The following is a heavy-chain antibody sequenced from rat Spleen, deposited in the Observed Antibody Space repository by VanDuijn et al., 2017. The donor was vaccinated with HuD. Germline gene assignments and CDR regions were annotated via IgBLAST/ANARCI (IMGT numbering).Heavy chain of an antibody. CDR2: ISYDGGNT. CDR3: TTGLDYWYFDF. D-gene: IGHD4-1*01. CDR1: GFTFSSFA. J-gene: IGHJ1*01. V-gene: IGHV5-29*01. Sequence: EVQLVESGGGLVQPGRSLKLSCAASGFTFSSFAMAWVRQAPTKGLDWVASISYDGGNTYYRDSVKGRFTISRDNAKSSLYLQMDSLRSEDTSTYYCTTGLDYWYFDFWGPGTMVTVSS.